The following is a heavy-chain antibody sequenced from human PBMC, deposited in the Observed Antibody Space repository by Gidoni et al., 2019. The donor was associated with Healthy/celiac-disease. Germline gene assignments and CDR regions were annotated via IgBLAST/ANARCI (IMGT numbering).Heavy chain of an antibody. J-gene: IGHJ6*02. CDR2: ISYDGSNK. V-gene: IGHV3-30*18. Sequence: QVQLVESGGGVVQPGRSLRLSCAASGFTFSCYGMHWVRPAPGKGLEWVAVISYDGSNKYYADSVKGRFTSSRDNSKNTLYLQMNSLRAEDTAVYYCANADYGDYVGRPVYYYYGMDVWGQGTTVTVSS. D-gene: IGHD4-17*01. CDR3: ANADYGDYVGRPVYYYYGMDV. CDR1: GFTFSCYG.